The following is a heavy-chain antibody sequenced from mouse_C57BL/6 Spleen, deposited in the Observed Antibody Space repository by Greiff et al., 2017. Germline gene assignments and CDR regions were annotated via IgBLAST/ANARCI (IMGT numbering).Heavy chain of an antibody. J-gene: IGHJ2*01. Sequence: DVKLVESGPGLVKPSQSLSLTCSVTGYSITSGYYWNWIRQFPGNKLEWMGYISYDGSNNYNPSLKNRISITRDTSKNQFFLKLNSVTTEDTATYYCAIITDFDYWGQGTTLTVSS. CDR2: ISYDGSN. CDR1: GYSITSGYY. V-gene: IGHV3-6*01. CDR3: AIITDFDY. D-gene: IGHD1-1*01.